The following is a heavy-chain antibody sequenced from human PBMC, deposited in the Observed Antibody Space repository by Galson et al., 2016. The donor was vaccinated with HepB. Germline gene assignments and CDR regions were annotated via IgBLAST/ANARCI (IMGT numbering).Heavy chain of an antibody. CDR1: GFTFGDYI. Sequence: SLRLSCAASGFTFGDYIMSWFRQAPGKGLEWVGFIRNKAYGGTTEYAASVKGRFTISRDDSRSIAYLQMNSLKTEDTAVYYCTREGAGWVSTAVYWGQGNLVTVSS. V-gene: IGHV3-49*03. CDR3: TREGAGWVSTAVY. D-gene: IGHD2-21*02. J-gene: IGHJ4*02. CDR2: IRNKAYGGTT.